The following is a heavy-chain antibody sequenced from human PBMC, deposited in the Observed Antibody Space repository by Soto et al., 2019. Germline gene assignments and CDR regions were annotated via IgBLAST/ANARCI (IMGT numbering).Heavy chain of an antibody. Sequence: WDTLSLTCTVSVFSITSYCCSRIRQTPGKGLDWIGSISFSGATYSNPSLKGRAALSVDTSENHPSLTLNSVTSAYTAVYFCARDRRAGYQRYFEFWGQRNQVTVSS. V-gene: IGHV4-59*01. CDR3: ARDRRAGYQRYFEF. CDR1: VFSITSYC. CDR2: ISFSGAT. J-gene: IGHJ4*02. D-gene: IGHD2-2*01.